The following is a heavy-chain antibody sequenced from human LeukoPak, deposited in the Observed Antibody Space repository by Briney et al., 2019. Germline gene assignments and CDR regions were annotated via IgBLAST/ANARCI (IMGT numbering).Heavy chain of an antibody. Sequence: ETLSLTCTVSGGSISSYYWMHWVRQAPGKGLVWVSHINSDGSWTSYADSVKGRFTISKGNAKNTVYLQMNNLRAEDTAVYYCVSFYEAYWGRGTLVTVSS. D-gene: IGHD2/OR15-2a*01. CDR1: GGSISSYYW. V-gene: IGHV3-74*01. CDR2: INSDGSWT. J-gene: IGHJ4*02. CDR3: VSFYEAY.